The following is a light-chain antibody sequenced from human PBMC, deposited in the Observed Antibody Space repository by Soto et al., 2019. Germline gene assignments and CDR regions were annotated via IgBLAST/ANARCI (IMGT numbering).Light chain of an antibody. CDR1: QSVLYGSTNKNY. CDR2: WAS. CDR3: QQYYSTPPYT. V-gene: IGKV4-1*01. J-gene: IGKJ2*01. Sequence: DIVMTQSPDSLAVALGERATINCKSSQSVLYGSTNKNYLAWYQQKPGQPPKLLIYWASTRESGVPDRFSGSGSGTDFPLTISSLQAEDVAVYYCQQYYSTPPYTFGQGTKLEIK.